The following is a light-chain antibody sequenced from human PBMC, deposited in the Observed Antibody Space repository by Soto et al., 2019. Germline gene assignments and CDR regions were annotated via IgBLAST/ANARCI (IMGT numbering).Light chain of an antibody. CDR3: QQRSNWPSLT. Sequence: EIVMTQSPATLSVSTGERATLSCRASQSVSSNLAWYQQKPGQAPRLLIYGASTRATDVPVRFSGSGSGTEFTLTVSSLQSEDFAVYYCQQRSNWPSLTFGGGTKVDIK. V-gene: IGKV3-15*01. CDR1: QSVSSN. CDR2: GAS. J-gene: IGKJ4*01.